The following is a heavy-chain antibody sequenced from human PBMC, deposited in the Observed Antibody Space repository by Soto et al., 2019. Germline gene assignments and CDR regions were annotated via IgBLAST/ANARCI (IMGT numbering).Heavy chain of an antibody. CDR2: IWYGGSDQ. CDR3: ARDIGSRRFDY. CDR1: GFTFRNHG. D-gene: IGHD6-6*01. Sequence: SLKVSCGTAGFTFRNHGMHWVRQAPGKGPGWVAVIWYGGSDQYYGDPVKGRFTISRDNSKNKLYLHMDSLRAEDTAVSYCARDIGSRRFDYLCQGARGTVS. J-gene: IGHJ4*02. V-gene: IGHV3-33*01.